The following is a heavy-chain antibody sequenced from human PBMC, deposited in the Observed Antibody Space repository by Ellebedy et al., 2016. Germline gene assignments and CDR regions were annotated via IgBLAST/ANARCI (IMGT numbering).Heavy chain of an antibody. CDR3: AGSDMTPSGTDALDI. V-gene: IGHV1-46*03. Sequence: ASVKVSXXASGDTFSSYAISWVRQAPGQGLEWLGMINPSRGTTDYAQKFRGRVTMTRDTSTSTVYMELSSLRSDDTAIYYCAGSDMTPSGTDALDIWGRGTMVTVSS. CDR2: INPSRGTT. D-gene: IGHD1-26*01. J-gene: IGHJ3*02. CDR1: GDTFSSYA.